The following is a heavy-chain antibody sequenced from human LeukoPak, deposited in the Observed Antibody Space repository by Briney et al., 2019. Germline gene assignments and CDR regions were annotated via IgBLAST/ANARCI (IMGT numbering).Heavy chain of an antibody. J-gene: IGHJ4*02. CDR3: ARSSYSSGWYYFDY. Sequence: SSETLSLTCTVSGGSISSYYWSWIRQPPGKGLEWIGYIYYSGSTNYNPSLKSRVTISVYTSKNQFSLKLSSVTAADTAVYYCARSSYSSGWYYFDYWGQGTLVTVSS. CDR2: IYYSGST. V-gene: IGHV4-59*01. CDR1: GGSISSYY. D-gene: IGHD6-19*01.